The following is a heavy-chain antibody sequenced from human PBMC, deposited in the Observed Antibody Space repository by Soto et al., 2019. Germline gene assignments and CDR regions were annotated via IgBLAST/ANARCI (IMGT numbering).Heavy chain of an antibody. D-gene: IGHD3-22*01. CDR2: IIPIFGTA. CDR1: GGTFSSYA. CDR3: ARDQGLGVSSGYYYFDY. V-gene: IGHV1-69*01. J-gene: IGHJ4*02. Sequence: QVQLVQSGAEVKKPGSSVKVSCKASGGTFSSYAISWVRQAPGQGLEWMGGIIPIFGTANYAQKFQGRVTITADEPTSTAYMELSSLRSEDTAVYYCARDQGLGVSSGYYYFDYWGQGTLVTVSS.